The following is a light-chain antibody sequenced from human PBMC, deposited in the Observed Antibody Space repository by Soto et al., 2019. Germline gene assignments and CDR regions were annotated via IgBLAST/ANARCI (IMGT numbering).Light chain of an antibody. CDR1: SSNIGNND. V-gene: IGLV1-51*02. J-gene: IGLJ2*01. Sequence: QSVLTQPPSVSAAPGQKVTISCSGSSSNIGNNDVSWYQQLPGTAPKLLMFESNKRPSGIPDRFSGSKSGTSATLGITGLQTGDEADYYCGTWDNSLSAGVFGGGTKLTVL. CDR2: ESN. CDR3: GTWDNSLSAGV.